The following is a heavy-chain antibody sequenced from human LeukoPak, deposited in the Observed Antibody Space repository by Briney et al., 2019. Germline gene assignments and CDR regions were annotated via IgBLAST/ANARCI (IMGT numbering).Heavy chain of an antibody. CDR2: ISYDGSDK. D-gene: IGHD3-9*01. CDR1: GFTFSSYA. CDR3: ARSFRGLRYFDWLLPPFDY. J-gene: IGHJ4*02. Sequence: GGSLRLSCAASGFTFSSYAMHWVRQAPGKGLEWVAVISYDGSDKYYADFVKGRFTISRDNSKNTLYLQMNSLRAEDTAVYYCARSFRGLRYFDWLLPPFDYWGQGTLVTVSS. V-gene: IGHV3-30*04.